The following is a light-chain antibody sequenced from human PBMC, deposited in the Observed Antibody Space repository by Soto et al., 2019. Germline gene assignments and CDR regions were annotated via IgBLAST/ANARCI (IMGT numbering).Light chain of an antibody. V-gene: IGKV3-11*01. J-gene: IGKJ2*01. CDR1: QSFSGF. CDR3: QQRSNWPPKYT. CDR2: DTS. Sequence: EIVLTQSPATLSLSPGERATLSCRASQSFSGFLAWYQQTPGHAPRLLIYDTSHRATGIPARFSGSGSGTDFTLTISSLEPEDFAVYYCQQRSNWPPKYTFGEGTKLEIK.